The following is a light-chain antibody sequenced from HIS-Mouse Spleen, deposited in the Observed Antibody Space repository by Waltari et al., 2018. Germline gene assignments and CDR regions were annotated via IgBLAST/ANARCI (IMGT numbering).Light chain of an antibody. CDR3: QVWDSSSDHVV. V-gene: IGLV3-21*03. CDR1: NIGSKS. Sequence: SYVLTQPPSVSVAPGKTARITCGGNNIGSKSVHWYQQKPGQAPVLVVSGDRDRPSGSPGGFSGSNAGTTATLTISRVEAGDEADYYCQVWDSSSDHVVFGGGTKLTVL. J-gene: IGLJ2*01. CDR2: GDR.